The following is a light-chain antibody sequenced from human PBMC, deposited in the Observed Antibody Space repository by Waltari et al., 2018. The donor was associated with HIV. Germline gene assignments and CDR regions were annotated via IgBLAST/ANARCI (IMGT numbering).Light chain of an antibody. CDR1: QTVTSD. CDR2: GAS. CDR3: QQYADWPFT. Sequence: EIVFTQSPVTLSVSPGEGATLSCRASQTVTSDLAWYQQKPGQAPPLLFYGASTRATGIPIRFSGSGSGTDFTLTISSLQSEDLAVYYCQQYADWPFTFGGGTKVEI. J-gene: IGKJ4*01. V-gene: IGKV3D-15*01.